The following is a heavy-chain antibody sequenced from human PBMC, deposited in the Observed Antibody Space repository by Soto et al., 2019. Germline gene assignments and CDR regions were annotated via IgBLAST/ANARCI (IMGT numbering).Heavy chain of an antibody. D-gene: IGHD3-10*01. CDR1: GFTFSSYA. CDR3: AKVAYYYGSGSLYYFDY. Sequence: EVQLLESGGGLVQPGGSLRLSCAASGFTFSSYAMSWVRQAPGKGLEWVSAISGSGGSTYYADSVKGRFTISRDNSKNTLYLQMNSLRAEDTAVYYCAKVAYYYGSGSLYYFDYWGQGTLVTVSS. CDR2: ISGSGGST. V-gene: IGHV3-23*01. J-gene: IGHJ4*02.